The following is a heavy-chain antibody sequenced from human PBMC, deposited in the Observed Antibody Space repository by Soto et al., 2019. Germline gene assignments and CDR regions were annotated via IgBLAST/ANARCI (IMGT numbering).Heavy chain of an antibody. CDR3: ARVAPTIAAAGTLDGRLDY. V-gene: IGHV4-30-4*02. D-gene: IGHD6-13*01. CDR1: GGSISSGNYY. CDR2: ISYSGTT. Sequence: PSEDLSLTCTVSGGSISSGNYYWSWIRQPPGKGLEWIGFISYSGTTHYSASLRSRVTISVDTSKNQFSLKLSSVTAADTAVYYCARVAPTIAAAGTLDGRLDYWGQGTLVTVS. J-gene: IGHJ4*02.